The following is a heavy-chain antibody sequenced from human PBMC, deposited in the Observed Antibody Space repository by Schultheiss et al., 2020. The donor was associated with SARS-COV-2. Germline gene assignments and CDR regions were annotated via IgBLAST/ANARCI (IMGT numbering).Heavy chain of an antibody. CDR1: GFTFSDHY. Sequence: GGSLRLSCAASGFTFSDHYMDWVRQAPGRGLEWVSALYSGGATYYADSVKGRFSISRDISKNTVYLQMNRLRVEDTAVYYCARATTASTTFADWGQGILVTV. CDR3: ARATTASTTFAD. CDR2: LYSGGAT. J-gene: IGHJ4*02. D-gene: IGHD4-17*01. V-gene: IGHV3-53*01.